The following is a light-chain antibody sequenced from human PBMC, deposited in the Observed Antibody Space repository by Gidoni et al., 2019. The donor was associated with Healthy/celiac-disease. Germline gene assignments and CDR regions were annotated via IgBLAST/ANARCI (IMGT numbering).Light chain of an antibody. J-gene: IGLJ3*02. Sequence: QSVLTQPPSASGTPGHRGTLSCSVSSSNFGSNYVYWYQQLPGTAPNLLIYRNNQRPSGVPDRFSGSKSVTSASLAISGLRSEDEADYYCAALDDILSGRVVGGGTKLTVL. CDR1: SSNFGSNY. CDR3: AALDDILSGRV. V-gene: IGLV1-47*01. CDR2: RNN.